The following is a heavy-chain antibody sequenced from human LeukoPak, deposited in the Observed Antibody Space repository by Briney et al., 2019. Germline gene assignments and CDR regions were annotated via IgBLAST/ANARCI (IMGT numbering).Heavy chain of an antibody. CDR1: GFTFHNYA. V-gene: IGHV3-43*02. CDR3: ARDRGYYDTN. J-gene: IGHJ4*02. Sequence: GGSLRLSCAASGFTFHNYAMHWVRQAPGKGLEWVSLIKGNGDTTYNADSVKGRFTISRDNSKNSLYLQINSLRTEDTALYYCARDRGYYDTNWGQGTLVTVSS. D-gene: IGHD3-22*01. CDR2: IKGNGDTT.